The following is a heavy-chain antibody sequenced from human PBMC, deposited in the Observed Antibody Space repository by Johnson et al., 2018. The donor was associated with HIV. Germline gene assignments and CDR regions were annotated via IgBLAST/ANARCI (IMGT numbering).Heavy chain of an antibody. V-gene: IGHV3-30*02. Sequence: QVQLVESGGGVVQPGGSLRLSCAASGFTFSTYGMHWVRQAPGKGLEWVAFIRYDGSNKYYADSVKGRFTISRDNSKNTLYLQMNSLTAEDTAVYYCARNSWGSSSGSRIWGQGTMVTVSS. J-gene: IGHJ3*02. CDR2: IRYDGSNK. CDR3: ARNSWGSSSGSRI. CDR1: GFTFSTYG. D-gene: IGHD6-6*01.